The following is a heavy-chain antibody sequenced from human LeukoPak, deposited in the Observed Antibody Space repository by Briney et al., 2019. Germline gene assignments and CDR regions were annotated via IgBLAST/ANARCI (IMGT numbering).Heavy chain of an antibody. CDR2: IYYRGNT. CDR3: ARLPRRLPEPGHVSYSDS. CDR1: GGSISSNNYF. V-gene: IGHV4-39*01. J-gene: IGHJ4*02. Sequence: PSETLSLTCTVSGGSISSNNYFWGWVRQPPGKGLEWIGTIYYRGNTDYNPSLKSRVTIFVDTSNNHFSLKVTSLTAADSAVYYCARLPRRLPEPGHVSYSDSWGQGALVTVSS. D-gene: IGHD1-14*01.